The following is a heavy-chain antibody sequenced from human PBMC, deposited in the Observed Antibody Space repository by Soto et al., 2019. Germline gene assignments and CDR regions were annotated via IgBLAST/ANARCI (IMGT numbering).Heavy chain of an antibody. CDR3: TTDGVHTVVVTAPVFDY. J-gene: IGHJ4*02. V-gene: IGHV3-15*01. CDR2: IKSKTDGGTT. CDR1: GFTFSNAW. D-gene: IGHD2-21*02. Sequence: GGSLRLSCAASGFTFSNAWMSWVRQAPGKGLEWVGRIKSKTDGGTTDYAAPVKGRFTISRDDSKNTLYLQMNSLKTEDTAVYYCTTDGVHTVVVTAPVFDYWGQGTLVTVSS.